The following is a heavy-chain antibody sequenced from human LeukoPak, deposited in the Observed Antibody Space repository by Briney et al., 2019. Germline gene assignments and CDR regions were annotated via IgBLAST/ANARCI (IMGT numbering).Heavy chain of an antibody. CDR2: ISTYDDNI. CDR3: ARETYSNILTGTDY. CDR1: GYTFTTYG. D-gene: IGHD3-9*01. V-gene: IGHV1-18*01. Sequence: ASVKVSCKASGYTFTTYGLSWVRQAPGQGLKWLGWISTYDDNIKYAQSLQGRLTLTIDTSTSTAYMELRSLTSDDTAVYYCARETYSNILTGTDYWGPGTLVTVSS. J-gene: IGHJ4*02.